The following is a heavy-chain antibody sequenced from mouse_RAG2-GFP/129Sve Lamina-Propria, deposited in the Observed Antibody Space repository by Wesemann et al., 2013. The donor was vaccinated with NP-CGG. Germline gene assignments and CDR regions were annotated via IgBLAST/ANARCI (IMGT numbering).Heavy chain of an antibody. CDR3: ARGLLRHGAMDY. CDR1: GYTFTDYN. D-gene: IGHD1-2*01. Sequence: EVQLQQSGPELVKPGASVKISCKASGYTFTDYNMDWVKQSHGKSLEWIGYIYPNNGGTGYNQKFKSKATLTVDKSSSTAYMELHSLTSEDSAVYYCARGLLRHGAMDYWGQGTSVTVSS. CDR2: IYPNNGGT. J-gene: IGHJ4*01. V-gene: IGHV1-34*02.